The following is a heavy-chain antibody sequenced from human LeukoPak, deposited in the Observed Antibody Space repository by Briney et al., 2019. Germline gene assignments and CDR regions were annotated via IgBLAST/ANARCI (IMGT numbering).Heavy chain of an antibody. CDR3: ARGLGSATEQWLGEDY. CDR1: GYTFTTYD. D-gene: IGHD6-19*01. J-gene: IGHJ4*02. CDR2: MNPNNGNT. V-gene: IGHV1-8*01. Sequence: ASVKVSCKASGYTFTTYDINWVRQATGQGLEWLGWMNPNNGNTGYAQKFQGRVTMTRNISISTAYMDLSSLRSEDTAVYYCARGLGSATEQWLGEDYWGQGTLVTVSS.